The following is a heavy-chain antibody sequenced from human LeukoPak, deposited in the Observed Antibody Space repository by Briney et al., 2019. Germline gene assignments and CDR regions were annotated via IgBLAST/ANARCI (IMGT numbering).Heavy chain of an antibody. CDR3: ARSGGIAVASLSWFDP. D-gene: IGHD6-19*01. CDR2: MNPNSGNT. CDR1: GYTFTSYD. V-gene: IGHV1-8*01. J-gene: IGHJ5*02. Sequence: GASVKVSCKASGYTFTSYDINWVRQATGQGLEWMGWMNPNSGNTGYAQKFQGRVTMTRNTSISTAYMELSSLRSEDTAVYYCARSGGIAVASLSWFDPWGQGTLVTVSS.